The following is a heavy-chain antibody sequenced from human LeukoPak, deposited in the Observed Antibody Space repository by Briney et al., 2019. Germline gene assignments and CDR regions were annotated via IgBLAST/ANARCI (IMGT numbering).Heavy chain of an antibody. CDR1: GGSISSYY. Sequence: SETLSLTCTVSGGSISSYYWSWIRQPPGKGLEWIGYIYYSGSTNYNPSLKSRVTISVDTSKNQFSLKLSSVTAADTAVYYCARGDYYDSSGYYILWGQGTLVTVSS. V-gene: IGHV4-59*01. CDR3: ARGDYYDSSGYYIL. CDR2: IYYSGST. J-gene: IGHJ4*02. D-gene: IGHD3-22*01.